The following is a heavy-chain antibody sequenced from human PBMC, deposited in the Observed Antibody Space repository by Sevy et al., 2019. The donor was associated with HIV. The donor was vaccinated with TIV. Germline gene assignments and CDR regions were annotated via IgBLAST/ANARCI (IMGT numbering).Heavy chain of an antibody. CDR2: MNPNSGNT. D-gene: IGHD3-3*01. Sequence: ASVKVSCKASGYTFTSYDINWVRQATGQGLEWMGWMNPNSGNTGYAQKFQGRVTMTRKTSISTAYMELSSLRSEDTAVYYCARGPPMRYDFWSGYYTGYNWFDPWGQGTLVTVSS. J-gene: IGHJ5*02. V-gene: IGHV1-8*01. CDR3: ARGPPMRYDFWSGYYTGYNWFDP. CDR1: GYTFTSYD.